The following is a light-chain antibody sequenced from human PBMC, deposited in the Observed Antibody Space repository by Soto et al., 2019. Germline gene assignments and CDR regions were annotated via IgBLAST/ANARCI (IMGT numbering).Light chain of an antibody. Sequence: EIVLTQSPGTLSLSPGERVTLSCRASQSVSSNYLAWYQQKPGQAPSLLIYGASSRATGIPDRFSGSGSGTAFTLTISRLEPEDFAVYYCQQYGSSPPATFGGGTKLEIK. CDR2: GAS. CDR1: QSVSSNY. CDR3: QQYGSSPPAT. J-gene: IGKJ4*01. V-gene: IGKV3-20*01.